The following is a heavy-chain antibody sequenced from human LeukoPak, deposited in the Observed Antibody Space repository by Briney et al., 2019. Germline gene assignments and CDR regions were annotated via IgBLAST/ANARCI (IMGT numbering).Heavy chain of an antibody. Sequence: GGSLRLSCAASGFTFSDYYMNWVRQAPGQGLEWVSYITSSGGTIYYADSVKGRFTISRDNAKNTLYLQMNSLRAEDTAVYYCARDGRSWSFDYWGQGTLVTVSS. J-gene: IGHJ4*02. D-gene: IGHD6-13*01. CDR3: ARDGRSWSFDY. V-gene: IGHV3-11*01. CDR1: GFTFSDYY. CDR2: ITSSGGTI.